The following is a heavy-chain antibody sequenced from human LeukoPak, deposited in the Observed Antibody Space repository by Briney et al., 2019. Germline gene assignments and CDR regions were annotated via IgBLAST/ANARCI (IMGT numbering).Heavy chain of an antibody. CDR1: GGSISSYY. V-gene: IGHV4-59*08. CDR2: IYYSGST. D-gene: IGHD3-3*01. J-gene: IGHJ4*02. Sequence: SETLSLTCTVSGGSISSYYWSWIRQPPGRGLEWIGYIYYSGSTNYNPSLKSRVTISVDTSKNQFSLKLSSVTAADTAVYYCARHGAYDFWSGLYYFDYWGQGTLVTVSS. CDR3: ARHGAYDFWSGLYYFDY.